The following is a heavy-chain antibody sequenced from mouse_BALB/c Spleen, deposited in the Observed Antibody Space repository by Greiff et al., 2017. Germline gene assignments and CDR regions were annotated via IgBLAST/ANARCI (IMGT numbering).Heavy chain of an antibody. CDR1: GDSITSGY. D-gene: IGHD3-2*01. J-gene: IGHJ3*01. CDR3: ASLDSSGYTWFAY. V-gene: IGHV3-8*02. Sequence: EVKLQESGPSLVKPSQTLSLTCSVTGDSITSGYWNWIRKFPGNKLEYMGYISYSGSTYYNPSLKSRISITRDTSKNQYYLQLNSVTTEDTATYYCASLDSSGYTWFAYWGQGTLVTVSA. CDR2: ISYSGST.